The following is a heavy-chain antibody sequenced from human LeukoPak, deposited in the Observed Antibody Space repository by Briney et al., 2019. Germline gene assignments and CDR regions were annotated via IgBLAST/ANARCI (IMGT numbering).Heavy chain of an antibody. CDR2: ISHDVKTT. Sequence: GSLRLSCVASGFSFSDSVIHWARQAPGKGLEWVAVISHDVKTTYYADSAKGRFTISRDNSRNTVFLQMNSLRAEDTAVYYCARDRGGVGYFDYWGQGTLVTVSS. CDR1: GFSFSDSV. V-gene: IGHV3-30*04. CDR3: ARDRGGVGYFDY. D-gene: IGHD2-15*01. J-gene: IGHJ4*02.